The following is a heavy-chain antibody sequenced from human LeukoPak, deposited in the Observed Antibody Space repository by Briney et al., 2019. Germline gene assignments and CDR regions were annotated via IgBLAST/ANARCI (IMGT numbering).Heavy chain of an antibody. J-gene: IGHJ5*02. CDR3: ARGSDSGYDKIENWFDP. D-gene: IGHD5-12*01. CDR1: GGSISSYY. CDR2: IYYSGST. Sequence: SETLSLTCTVSGGSISSYYWSWIRHPPGKGLEWIGDIYYSGSTNYNPSLKSRVTISVDTSKNQFSLKLSSVTAADTAVYYCARGSDSGYDKIENWFDPWGQGTLVTVSS. V-gene: IGHV4-59*01.